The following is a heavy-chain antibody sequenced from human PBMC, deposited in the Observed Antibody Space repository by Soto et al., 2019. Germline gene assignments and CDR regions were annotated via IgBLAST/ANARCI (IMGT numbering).Heavy chain of an antibody. Sequence: EVQLVESGGGLVKPGGSLRLSCAASGFTFSSYSMNWVRQAPGKGLEWVSSISSSSSYIYYAHSVKGRFTISRDNAKNSLYLQMNSLRAEDTAVYYCARDLGHGGYWGQGTLVTVSS. CDR1: GFTFSSYS. CDR2: ISSSSSYI. CDR3: ARDLGHGGY. V-gene: IGHV3-21*01. J-gene: IGHJ4*02.